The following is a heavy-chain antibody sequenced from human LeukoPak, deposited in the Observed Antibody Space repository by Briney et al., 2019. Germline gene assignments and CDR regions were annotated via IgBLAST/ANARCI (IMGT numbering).Heavy chain of an antibody. CDR3: ARGPPLDV. V-gene: IGHV4-59*08. Sequence: PSETLSLTCTVSGGSISSYYWSWIRQPPGKGLEWIGYTYYSGSTNYNPSLKSRVTISVDTSKNQFSLKLSSVTAADTAVYYCARGPPLDVWGQGTTVTVSS. CDR1: GGSISSYY. CDR2: TYYSGST. J-gene: IGHJ6*02.